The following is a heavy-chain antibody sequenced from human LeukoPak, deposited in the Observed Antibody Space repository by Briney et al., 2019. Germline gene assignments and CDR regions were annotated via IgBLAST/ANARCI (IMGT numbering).Heavy chain of an antibody. Sequence: SETLSLTCTVSGGSISSSSYYWGWIRQPPGKGLEWIGSIYYSGSTYYNPSLKSRVTISVDTSKNQFSLKLSSVTAADTAVYYCARRDAYGWFDPWGQGTLVTVSS. CDR1: GGSISSSSYY. V-gene: IGHV4-39*07. D-gene: IGHD5-24*01. J-gene: IGHJ5*02. CDR3: ARRDAYGWFDP. CDR2: IYYSGST.